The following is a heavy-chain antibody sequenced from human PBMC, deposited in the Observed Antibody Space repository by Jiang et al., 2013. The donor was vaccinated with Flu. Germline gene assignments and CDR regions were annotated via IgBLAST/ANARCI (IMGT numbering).Heavy chain of an antibody. D-gene: IGHD1-26*01. CDR2: TFYRSKWYN. CDR3: ARDVMVGATIYFDY. V-gene: IGHV6-1*01. CDR1: GDSVSSNSGA. J-gene: IGHJ4*02. Sequence: QTLSLTCAISGDSVSSNSGAWNWIRQSPSRGLEWLGRTFYRSKWYNDYAVSVKSRTTINPDTSKNQFSLDLNSVTPEDTAVYYCARDVMVGATIYFDYWGQGILVTVSS.